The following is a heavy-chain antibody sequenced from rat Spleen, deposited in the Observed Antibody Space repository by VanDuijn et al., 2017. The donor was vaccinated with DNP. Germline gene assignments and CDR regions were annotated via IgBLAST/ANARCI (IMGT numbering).Heavy chain of an antibody. J-gene: IGHJ3*01. CDR3: ARSQGYFCTGGGNYIYPFTY. CDR2: MQSDGNT. V-gene: IGHV2-27*01. CDR1: GFSLTNYH. D-gene: IGHD1-2*01. Sequence: QVQLKESGPGLVQPSQTLSLTCTVSGFSLTNYHVDWVRQPPGKGLEWMGRMQSDGNTDYNSVLKSRLSISRDTSKSHVFLKMNSVQTEDTAMYFCARSQGYFCTGGGNYIYPFTYWGQGTLVTVSS.